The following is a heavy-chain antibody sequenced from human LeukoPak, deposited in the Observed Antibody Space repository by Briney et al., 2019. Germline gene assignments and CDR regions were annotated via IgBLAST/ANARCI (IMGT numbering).Heavy chain of an antibody. V-gene: IGHV1-46*01. CDR2: INPSGGST. Sequence: ASVKVSCKASGYTFTSYYMHWVRQAPGQGLEWMGVINPSGGSTSYAQKFQGRVTMTRDMSTSTVYMELSSLRSEDTAVYYCARAVRAARPDSTYHYYYMDVWGKGTTVTVSS. CDR1: GYTFTSYY. J-gene: IGHJ6*03. D-gene: IGHD6-6*01. CDR3: ARAVRAARPDSTYHYYYMDV.